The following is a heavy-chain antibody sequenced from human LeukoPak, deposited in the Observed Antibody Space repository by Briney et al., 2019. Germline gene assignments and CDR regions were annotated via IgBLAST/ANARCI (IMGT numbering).Heavy chain of an antibody. V-gene: IGHV3-23*01. Sequence: PGGSLRLSCAASGFNFSSYAMSWVRQAPGKGLEWVSGISGSGGSTDYADSVKGRFTISRDNSKNTLYLQMNSLRAEDTALYYCARTPLVRYFDSWGQGTLVTVSS. J-gene: IGHJ4*02. CDR1: GFNFSSYA. CDR3: ARTPLVRYFDS. D-gene: IGHD2-2*01. CDR2: ISGSGGST.